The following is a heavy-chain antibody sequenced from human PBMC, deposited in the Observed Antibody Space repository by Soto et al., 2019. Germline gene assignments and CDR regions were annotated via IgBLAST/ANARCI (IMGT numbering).Heavy chain of an antibody. V-gene: IGHV1-69*13. D-gene: IGHD3-22*01. J-gene: IGHJ6*02. CDR1: GGTISSYA. CDR3: ARDSITMIVVPSYGMDV. CDR2: IIPIFGTA. Sequence: SVKVSWKASGGTISSYAISWVRQAPGQGLEWMGGIIPIFGTANYAQKFQGRVTITADESTSTAYMELSSLRSEDTAVYYCARDSITMIVVPSYGMDVWGQGTTVTVS.